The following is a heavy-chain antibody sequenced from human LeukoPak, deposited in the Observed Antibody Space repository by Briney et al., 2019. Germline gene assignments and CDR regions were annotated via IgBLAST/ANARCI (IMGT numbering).Heavy chain of an antibody. D-gene: IGHD6-19*01. Sequence: GGSLRLSCGASGFTFSSYSMNWVRQAPGKGLEWVSSISSSSSYIYYADSVKGRFTISRDNAKNSLYLQMNSLRAEDTAVYYCARVIAVAGITDWGQGTLVTVSS. CDR3: ARVIAVAGITD. CDR1: GFTFSSYS. J-gene: IGHJ4*02. V-gene: IGHV3-21*01. CDR2: ISSSSSYI.